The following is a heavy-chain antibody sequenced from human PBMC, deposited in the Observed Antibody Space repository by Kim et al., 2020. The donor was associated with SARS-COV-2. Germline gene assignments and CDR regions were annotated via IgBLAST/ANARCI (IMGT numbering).Heavy chain of an antibody. Sequence: SDTRYSPSFQGQVTISADKSISTAYLQWSSLKASDTAMYYCARLRPKDPLWGQGTMVTVSS. CDR2: SDT. V-gene: IGHV5-51*01. CDR3: ARLRPKDPL. J-gene: IGHJ3*01.